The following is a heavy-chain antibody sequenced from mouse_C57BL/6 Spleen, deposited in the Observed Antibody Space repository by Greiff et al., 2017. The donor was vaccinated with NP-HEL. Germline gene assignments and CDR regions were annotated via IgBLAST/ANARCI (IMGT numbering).Heavy chain of an antibody. Sequence: QVQLKESGPGLVQPSQSLSITCTVSGFSLTSYGVHWVRQSPGKGLEWLGVIWRGGSTDYNAAFMSRLSITKDNSKSQVFFKMSSLQADDTAIYYCAKKGYGSSDAMDYWGQGTSVTVSS. CDR1: GFSLTSYG. CDR2: IWRGGST. J-gene: IGHJ4*01. CDR3: AKKGYGSSDAMDY. D-gene: IGHD1-1*01. V-gene: IGHV2-5*01.